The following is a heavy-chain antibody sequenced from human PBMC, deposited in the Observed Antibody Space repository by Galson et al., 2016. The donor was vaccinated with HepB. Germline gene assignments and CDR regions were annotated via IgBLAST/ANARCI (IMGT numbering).Heavy chain of an antibody. V-gene: IGHV3-74*01. Sequence: SLRLSCAASGFTFSSYWMHWVRQAPGKGLVWVSRIHSDGSTTSYADSVKGRFTISRDNAKNTLYLQMNSLRVEDTAVYYCTRDFDILTGNLVSDYWGQGTLVTVSS. D-gene: IGHD3-9*01. CDR3: TRDFDILTGNLVSDY. CDR1: GFTFSSYW. CDR2: IHSDGSTT. J-gene: IGHJ4*02.